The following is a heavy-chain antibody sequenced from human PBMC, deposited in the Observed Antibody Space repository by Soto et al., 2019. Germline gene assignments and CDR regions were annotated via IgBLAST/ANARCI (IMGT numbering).Heavy chain of an antibody. J-gene: IGHJ4*02. CDR2: LNPNSGGT. CDR1: GYTLTGYY. Sequence: ASVPVSCTASGYTLTGYYMHWVRQAPGQGLEWMGWLNPNSGGTNYAQKFQGRVTMTRDTSIRTAYMELSRLSSDDTARYYCARYGAQDFGGSSRRGQRAQGTGPS. CDR3: ARYGAQDFGGSSR. V-gene: IGHV1-2*02. D-gene: IGHD4-17*01.